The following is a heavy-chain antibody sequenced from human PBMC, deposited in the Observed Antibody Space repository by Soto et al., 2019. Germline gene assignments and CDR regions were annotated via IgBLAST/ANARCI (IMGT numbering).Heavy chain of an antibody. CDR3: AREGFSGRYYDF. CDR1: GGTFSSYD. D-gene: IGHD5-12*01. CDR2: IIPFSGTA. V-gene: IGHV1-69*06. Sequence: QVQLVQSGTEVKKPGSSVKVSCKASGGTFSSYDISWVRQVPGQGLEWMGGIIPFSGTANYAQKFQGRVTITADKSTSTAYMELSSLRSEDTAVYYCAREGFSGRYYDFWGHGTLVTVSS. J-gene: IGHJ4*01.